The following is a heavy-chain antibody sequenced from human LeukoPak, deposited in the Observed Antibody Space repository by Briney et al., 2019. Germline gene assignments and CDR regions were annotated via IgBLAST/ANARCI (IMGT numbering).Heavy chain of an antibody. D-gene: IGHD2-8*02. CDR3: ACTVNNDY. V-gene: IGHV4-34*01. CDR2: INHSGIT. CDR1: GGSFSGYY. Sequence: PSETLSLTCAVHGGSFSGYYWSWIRQPPGKGLEGIGEINHSGITNYNPSFKSRVTISGDTSKNQFSLRLSSVTAADTAVYYCACTVNNDYWGQGTLVTVSS. J-gene: IGHJ4*02.